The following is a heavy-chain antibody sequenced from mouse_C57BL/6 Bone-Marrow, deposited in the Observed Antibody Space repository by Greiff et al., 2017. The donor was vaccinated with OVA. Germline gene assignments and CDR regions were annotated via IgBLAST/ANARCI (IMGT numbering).Heavy chain of an antibody. Sequence: EVQLQQSGTVLARPGASVKMSCKTSGYTFTSYWMHWVKQRPGQGLEWIGAIYPGNSDTSYNQKFKGKAKLTAVTSASTAYMELSSLTNEDSAVYYCTRDDYARRGWYFDVWGTGTTVTVSS. D-gene: IGHD2-4*01. V-gene: IGHV1-5*01. CDR2: IYPGNSDT. J-gene: IGHJ1*03. CDR1: GYTFTSYW. CDR3: TRDDYARRGWYFDV.